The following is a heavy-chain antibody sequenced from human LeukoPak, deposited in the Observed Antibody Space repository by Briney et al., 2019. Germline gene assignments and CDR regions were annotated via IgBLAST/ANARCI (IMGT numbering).Heavy chain of an antibody. V-gene: IGHV3-21*01. Sequence: GGSLRLSCAASGFTFSSYSMNWVRQAPGKGLEWVSSISSSSSYIYYADSVKGRFTISRDNAKNSLYLQMNSLRAEDTAVYYCARARPLVGADYYYMDVRGKGTTVTVSS. CDR1: GFTFSSYS. D-gene: IGHD1-26*01. J-gene: IGHJ6*03. CDR2: ISSSSSYI. CDR3: ARARPLVGADYYYMDV.